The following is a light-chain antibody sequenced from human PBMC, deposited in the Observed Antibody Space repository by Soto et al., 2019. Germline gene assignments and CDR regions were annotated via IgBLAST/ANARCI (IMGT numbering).Light chain of an antibody. CDR3: QQYNNWPPLT. CDR2: AAS. CDR1: QSVSIS. V-gene: IGKV3-15*01. J-gene: IGKJ4*01. Sequence: DIVLTQSPATLSVSPGQSATLSCRASQSVSISVAVDQQKPGQAPRLLIYAASMRATGIPDRFSGSGSGTDFTLTISSLQSEDFAVYYCQQYNNWPPLTFGGGTKVDIK.